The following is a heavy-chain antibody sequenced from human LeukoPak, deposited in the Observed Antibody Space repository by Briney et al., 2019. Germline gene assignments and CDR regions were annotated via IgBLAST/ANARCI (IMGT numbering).Heavy chain of an antibody. CDR1: GYSISSGYY. CDR2: IYHSGST. V-gene: IGHV4-38-2*02. Sequence: SSETLSLTCTVSGYSISSGYYWGWIRQPPGKGLEWIGSIYHSGSTYYNPSLKSRVTRPVDTSKNPFSLKLSSVTAADTAVYYCARGPPRYSSGWGQGTLVTVSS. CDR3: ARGPPRYSSG. D-gene: IGHD6-19*01. J-gene: IGHJ4*02.